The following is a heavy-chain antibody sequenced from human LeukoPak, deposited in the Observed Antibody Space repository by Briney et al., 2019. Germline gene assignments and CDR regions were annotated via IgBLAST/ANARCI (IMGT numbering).Heavy chain of an antibody. CDR3: AKDSRYYYVDY. CDR1: GFTFSSYG. D-gene: IGHD1-14*01. Sequence: GGSLRLSCAASGFTFSSYGMHWVRQAPGKGLEWVAFIRYDGSKEYYADSVKGRFTISRDNSKNTLYLQMNSLKTEDTAVYYCAKDSRYYYVDYWGQGTLVTVSS. J-gene: IGHJ4*02. CDR2: IRYDGSKE. V-gene: IGHV3-30*02.